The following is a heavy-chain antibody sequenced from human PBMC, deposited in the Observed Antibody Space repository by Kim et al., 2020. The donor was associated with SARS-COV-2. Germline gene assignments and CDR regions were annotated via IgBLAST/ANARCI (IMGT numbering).Heavy chain of an antibody. V-gene: IGHV4-39*02. CDR2: IYYSGST. J-gene: IGHJ5*02. Sequence: SETLSLTCAVSGGSISSSSYYWGWIRQPPGKGLEWMGSIYYSGSTYYNPSLTSRVTISVDTSKNQFSLKLSSVTAADTAVYYCAREFKSRVQQLIYNWFDPWGQGTLVTVSS. CDR1: GGSISSSSYY. CDR3: AREFKSRVQQLIYNWFDP. D-gene: IGHD6-13*01.